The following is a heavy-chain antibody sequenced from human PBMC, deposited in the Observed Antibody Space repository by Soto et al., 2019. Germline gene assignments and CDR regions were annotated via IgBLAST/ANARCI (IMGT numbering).Heavy chain of an antibody. D-gene: IGHD3-22*01. CDR1: GFTFSTYA. CDR3: GRITLKTSVDTFDF. CDR2: VTSDGSNK. V-gene: IGHV3-30-3*01. J-gene: IGHJ3*01. Sequence: GGSLRLSCAASGFTFSTYALHWVRQAPGKGLEWVATVTSDGSNKYHADSVEGRFTISRDDSKNTLYLQLNSLRAEDTAVYYCGRITLKTSVDTFDFWGQGTMVTVSS.